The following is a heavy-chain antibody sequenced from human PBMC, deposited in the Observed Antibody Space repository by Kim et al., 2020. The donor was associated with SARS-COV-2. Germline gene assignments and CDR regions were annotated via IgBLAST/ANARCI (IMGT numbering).Heavy chain of an antibody. V-gene: IGHV1-69*06. J-gene: IGHJ2*01. CDR3: ARVEGDYTTYWYFDL. CDR1: GGTFSSYA. Sequence: SVKVSCKASGGTFSSYAISWVRQAPGQGLEWMGGIIPIFGTANYAQKFQGRVTITADKSTSTAYMELSSLRSEDTAVYYCARVEGDYTTYWYFDLWGRGTLVTVSS. CDR2: IIPIFGTA. D-gene: IGHD4-17*01.